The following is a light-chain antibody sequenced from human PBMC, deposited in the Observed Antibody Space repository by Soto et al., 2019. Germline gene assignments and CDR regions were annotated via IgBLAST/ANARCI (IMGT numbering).Light chain of an antibody. V-gene: IGKV2-28*01. CDR3: MQALQTPLT. CDR1: QSLLHSNGYNC. Sequence: DIVMTQSPLSLPVTPGEPASISCRSSQSLLHSNGYNCLDWYLQKPGQSPQLLIYLGSTRASGVPDRFSGSGSGTDVTLKISRVEAEDVGVYYCMQALQTPLTFGGGTKVEIK. CDR2: LGS. J-gene: IGKJ4*01.